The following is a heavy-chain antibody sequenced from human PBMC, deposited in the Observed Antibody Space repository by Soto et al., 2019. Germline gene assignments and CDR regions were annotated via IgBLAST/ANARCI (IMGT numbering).Heavy chain of an antibody. V-gene: IGHV3-30-3*01. D-gene: IGHD3-22*01. J-gene: IGHJ4*02. CDR1: GFTFSSYA. Sequence: QVQLVESGGGVVQPGRSLRLSCAASGFTFSSYAMHWVRQAPGKGLECVAVISYDGSNKYYADSVKGRFTISRDNSKNTLYLQMNSLRAEDTAVYYCARDRGSSGYSDYWGQGTLVTVSS. CDR3: ARDRGSSGYSDY. CDR2: ISYDGSNK.